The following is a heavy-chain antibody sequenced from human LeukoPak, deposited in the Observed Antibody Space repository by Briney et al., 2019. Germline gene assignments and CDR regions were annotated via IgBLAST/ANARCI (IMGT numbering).Heavy chain of an antibody. J-gene: IGHJ4*02. CDR3: ARADGDYANIDY. CDR1: GGSISSGDYY. D-gene: IGHD4-17*01. Sequence: PSETLSLTCTVSGGSISSGDYYWSCIRQPPGQGLEWIRYIYYSGSTYYNPSLKSRVIISVDTSKNQFSLKLSSVTAADTAVYYCARADGDYANIDYWGQGTLVTVSS. V-gene: IGHV4-30-4*01. CDR2: IYYSGST.